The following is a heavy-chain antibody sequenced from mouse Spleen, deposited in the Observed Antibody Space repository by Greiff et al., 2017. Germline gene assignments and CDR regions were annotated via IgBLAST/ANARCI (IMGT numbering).Heavy chain of an antibody. CDR3: ARVRDGYYGAY. J-gene: IGHJ3*01. CDR1: GFTFSSYG. D-gene: IGHD2-3*01. CDR2: INSNGGST. V-gene: IGHV5-6-3*01. Sequence: EVQVVESGGGLVQPGGSLKLSCAASGFTFSSYGMSWVRQTPDKRLELVATINSNGGSTYYPDSVKGRFTISRDNAKNTLYLQMSSLKSEDTAMYYCARVRDGYYGAYWGQGTLVTVSA.